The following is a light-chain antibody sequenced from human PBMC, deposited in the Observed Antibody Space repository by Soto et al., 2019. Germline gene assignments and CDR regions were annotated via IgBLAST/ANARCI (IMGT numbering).Light chain of an antibody. Sequence: DIQMTQSPSSLSASVGDRVTITCRASQNIDIYLSWYQQKPGKAPKILIYAGSTLQSGVPSRFSGSGSGTDFTLKINSLQPEDFATYYCQQSYGAPTFGQGTKVEVK. V-gene: IGKV1-39*01. CDR2: AGS. CDR3: QQSYGAPT. CDR1: QNIDIY. J-gene: IGKJ1*01.